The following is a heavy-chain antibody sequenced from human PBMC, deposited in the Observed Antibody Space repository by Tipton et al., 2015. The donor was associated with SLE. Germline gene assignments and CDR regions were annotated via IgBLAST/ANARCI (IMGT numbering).Heavy chain of an antibody. V-gene: IGHV4-59*01. J-gene: IGHJ2*01. CDR3: ARTSQQLVPWYFDL. D-gene: IGHD6-13*01. Sequence: TLSLTCTVSGGSISSYYWSWIRQPPGKGLEWIGYIYYSGSTNYNPSLKSRVTISVDTSKNQFSLKLSSVTAADTAVYYCARTSQQLVPWYFDLWGRGTLVTVSS. CDR2: IYYSGST. CDR1: GGSISSYY.